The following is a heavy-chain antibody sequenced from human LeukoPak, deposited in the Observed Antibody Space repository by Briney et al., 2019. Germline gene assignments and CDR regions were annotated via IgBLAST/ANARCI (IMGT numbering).Heavy chain of an antibody. Sequence: SVKVSCKASGGTFSSYAISWVRQAPGQGLEWMGRIIPILGIANYAQKFQGRVTITADKSTSTAYMELSSLRSEDTAVYYCARGTMVRGVVVWGQGTTVTVSS. V-gene: IGHV1-69*04. D-gene: IGHD3-10*01. CDR2: IIPILGIA. J-gene: IGHJ6*02. CDR1: GGTFSSYA. CDR3: ARGTMVRGVVV.